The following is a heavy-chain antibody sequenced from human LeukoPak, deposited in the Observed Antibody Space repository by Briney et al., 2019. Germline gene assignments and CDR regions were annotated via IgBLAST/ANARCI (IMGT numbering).Heavy chain of an antibody. Sequence: SETLSLTCNVSGGSISSYYWSWIRQPPGKGLGWIAYIYYSGSTDYNPSLKSRVTISVDTSKNQFSLRLSSVTAADTAVYYCARDPGDGYNGFDYWGQGTLVTVSS. CDR2: IYYSGST. CDR3: ARDPGDGYNGFDY. CDR1: GGSISSYY. V-gene: IGHV4-59*01. D-gene: IGHD5-24*01. J-gene: IGHJ4*02.